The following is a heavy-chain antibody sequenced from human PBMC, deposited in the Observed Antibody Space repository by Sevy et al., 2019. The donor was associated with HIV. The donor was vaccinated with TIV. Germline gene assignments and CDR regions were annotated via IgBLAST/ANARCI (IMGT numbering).Heavy chain of an antibody. D-gene: IGHD3-10*01. CDR3: ATGRDYGSGSYDY. Sequence: GGSLRLSCAASGFSFDRYGMHWVRQAPGKGLEWVAVILYEGINNDYGDSVRGRFTISRDNSKNTLYLQMNSLRVDDTAVYSCATGRDYGSGSYDYWGPGTLVTVSS. J-gene: IGHJ4*02. CDR2: ILYEGINN. CDR1: GFSFDRYG. V-gene: IGHV3-33*01.